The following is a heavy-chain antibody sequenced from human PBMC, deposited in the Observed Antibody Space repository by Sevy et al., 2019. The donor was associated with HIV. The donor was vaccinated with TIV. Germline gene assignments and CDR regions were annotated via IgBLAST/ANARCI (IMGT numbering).Heavy chain of an antibody. Sequence: GGSLRLSCAASGFTFSSYAMTWVRQAPGKGLEWVSAISGGGSPTYYADSVKGRFTISRDNSKNTLDLQMNSLRAEDTAVYFCAKAERYAGSHIDYWGQGTLVTVSS. V-gene: IGHV3-23*01. D-gene: IGHD1-26*01. CDR1: GFTFSSYA. J-gene: IGHJ4*02. CDR3: AKAERYAGSHIDY. CDR2: ISGGGSPT.